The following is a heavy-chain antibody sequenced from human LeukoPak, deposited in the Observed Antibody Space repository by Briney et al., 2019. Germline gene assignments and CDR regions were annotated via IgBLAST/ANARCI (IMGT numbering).Heavy chain of an antibody. CDR2: INHSGST. V-gene: IGHV4-34*01. J-gene: IGHJ4*02. CDR1: GGSSSGYY. CDR3: ARGAGY. Sequence: SETLSLTCAVYGGSSSGYYWSWIRQPPGKGLEWIGEINHSGSTNYNPSLKSRVTISVDTSKNQFSLKLSSVTAADTAVYYCARGAGYWGQGTLVTVSS.